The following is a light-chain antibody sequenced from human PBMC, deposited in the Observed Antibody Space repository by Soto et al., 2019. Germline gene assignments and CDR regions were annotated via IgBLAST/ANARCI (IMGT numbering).Light chain of an antibody. V-gene: IGKV1-5*01. CDR1: QGISSW. Sequence: DSQIDQSASAVSENIGDRVTITSRASQGISSWLAWYQQKPGKAPKLLIYDASNLETGVPSRYSGSGSGTDFSLTISSLQADDFATYYCQEDPSYYPWRLGEGTKVDVK. CDR2: DAS. J-gene: IGKJ1*01. CDR3: QEDPSYYPWR.